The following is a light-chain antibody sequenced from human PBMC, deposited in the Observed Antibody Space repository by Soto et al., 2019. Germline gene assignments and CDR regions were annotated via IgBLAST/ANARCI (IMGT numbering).Light chain of an antibody. CDR1: QGVSSN. V-gene: IGKV3-15*01. J-gene: IGKJ5*01. CDR2: GAS. Sequence: EIVMTQSPATLSVSPGERATLSCRASQGVSSNLAWYQQKPGQAPRLLIYGASTRATGIPARFSGSGSGTEFTLTISSLQSEDFAFYYCQQYNNWPPTTFGQGTRLEIK. CDR3: QQYNNWPPTT.